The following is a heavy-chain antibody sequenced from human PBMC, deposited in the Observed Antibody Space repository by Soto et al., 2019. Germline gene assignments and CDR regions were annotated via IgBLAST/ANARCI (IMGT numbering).Heavy chain of an antibody. CDR2: TYYSGST. CDR3: ASHPLNWGDPSS. Sequence: SENLPLTCTVSGGSISRSSYYGGWIRQPPRKGLEWIGSTYYSGSTYYNPSLKSRVTISVDTSKNQFSLTMKSVTAADTGVYFVASHPLNWGDPSSWAQGLLVTVS. J-gene: IGHJ5*02. V-gene: IGHV4-39*01. D-gene: IGHD7-27*01. CDR1: GGSISRSSYY.